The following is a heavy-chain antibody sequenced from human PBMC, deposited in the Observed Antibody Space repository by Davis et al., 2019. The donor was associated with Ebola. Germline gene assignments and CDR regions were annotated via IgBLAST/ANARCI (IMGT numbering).Heavy chain of an antibody. Sequence: PGGSLRLSCAASGFTFSASSMNWVRQAPGKGLEWVSSITGTSWYQYYADSVKGRFTISRDNAKNSLTLQMNSLRAEDTALYFCAREFCGTTSCYIDYWGQGTLVTVSS. V-gene: IGHV3-21*06. CDR1: GFTFSASS. J-gene: IGHJ4*02. D-gene: IGHD1-7*01. CDR2: ITGTSWYQ. CDR3: AREFCGTTSCYIDY.